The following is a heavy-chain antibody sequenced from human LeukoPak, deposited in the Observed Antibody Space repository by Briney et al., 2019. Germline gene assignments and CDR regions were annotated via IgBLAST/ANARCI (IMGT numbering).Heavy chain of an antibody. CDR3: AGGYSSSWPYYFDY. CDR2: INHSGST. Sequence: SQTLSLTCAVSGGSISSGGYYWSWIRQPPGKGLEWIGEINHSGSTNYNPSLKSRVTISVDTSKNQFSLKLSSVTAADTAVYYCAGGYSSSWPYYFDYWGQGTLVTVSS. CDR1: GGSISSGGYY. V-gene: IGHV4-30-2*01. J-gene: IGHJ4*02. D-gene: IGHD6-13*01.